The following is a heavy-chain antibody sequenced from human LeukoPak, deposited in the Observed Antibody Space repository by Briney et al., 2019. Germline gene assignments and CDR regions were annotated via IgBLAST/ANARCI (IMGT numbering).Heavy chain of an antibody. CDR2: IYYSGST. CDR1: GGSISSYY. Sequence: SETLSLTCTVSGGSISSYYWSWIRQPPGKGLEWIGYIYYSGSTNYNPSLKSRVTMSVDTSKNQFSLKLSSVTAADTAVYYCARDGRYYYAFDIWGQGTMVTVSS. V-gene: IGHV4-59*12. D-gene: IGHD1-26*01. CDR3: ARDGRYYYAFDI. J-gene: IGHJ3*02.